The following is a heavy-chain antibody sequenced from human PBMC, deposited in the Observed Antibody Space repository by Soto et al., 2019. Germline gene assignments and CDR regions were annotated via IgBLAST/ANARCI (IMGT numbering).Heavy chain of an antibody. CDR3: GRHPSSGCHQF. CDR2: IDYSGST. CDR1: GGSISKSSNYY. Sequence: QLQLQESGPGLVKPSETLSLTCTVSGGSISKSSNYYWAWIRQPPGKGLEWIGSIDYSGSTWYQPCVKARVTIAVVAAKTRYSLRLTSVTAAEADVFYCGRHPSSGCHQFWGQGILIVVSS. D-gene: IGHD5-12*01. V-gene: IGHV4-39*01. J-gene: IGHJ4*02.